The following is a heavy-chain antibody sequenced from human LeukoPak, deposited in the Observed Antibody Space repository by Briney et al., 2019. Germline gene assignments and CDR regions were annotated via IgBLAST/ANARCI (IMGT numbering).Heavy chain of an antibody. CDR1: SASISYYY. V-gene: IGHV4-59*12. D-gene: IGHD5-12*01. J-gene: IGHJ6*02. CDR3: ARSNSGYRRSYYYGMVV. Sequence: SETLSLTCTVSSASISYYYWDWIRHTPGKGLEWIGFIYHGGSTNYNPSLKGRVTISVDTSKNQFSLKLSSVTAADTAVYYCARSNSGYRRSYYYGMVVWGQGTTVTVSS. CDR2: IYHGGST.